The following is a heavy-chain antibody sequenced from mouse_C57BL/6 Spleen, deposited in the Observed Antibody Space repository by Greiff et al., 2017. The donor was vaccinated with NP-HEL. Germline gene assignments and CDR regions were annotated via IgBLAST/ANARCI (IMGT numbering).Heavy chain of an antibody. CDR1: GFSFNTYA. CDR3: VANWYYFDY. J-gene: IGHJ2*01. Sequence: EVKLVESGGGLVQPKGSLKLSCAASGFSFNTYAMNWVRQAPGKGLEWVARIRSKSNNYATYYADSVKDRFTISRDDSESMLYLQMNNLKTEDTAMYYCVANWYYFDYWGQGTTLTVSS. V-gene: IGHV10-1*01. D-gene: IGHD4-1*01. CDR2: IRSKSNNYAT.